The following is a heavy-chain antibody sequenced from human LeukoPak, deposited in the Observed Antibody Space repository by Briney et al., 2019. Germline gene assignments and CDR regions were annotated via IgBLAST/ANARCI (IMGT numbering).Heavy chain of an antibody. CDR1: GYTLTELS. D-gene: IGHD4-11*01. Sequence: ASVKVSCKVSGYTLTELSMHWVRQAPGKGLEWMGGFDPEDGETIYAQKFQGRVTMTEDTSTDTAYMELSSLRSEDTTVYYCATESPKDYSETSWFDPWGQGTLVTVSS. CDR3: ATESPKDYSETSWFDP. J-gene: IGHJ5*02. V-gene: IGHV1-24*01. CDR2: FDPEDGET.